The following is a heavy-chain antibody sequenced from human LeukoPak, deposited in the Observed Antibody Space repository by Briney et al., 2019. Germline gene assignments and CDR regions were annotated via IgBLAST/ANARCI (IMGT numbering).Heavy chain of an antibody. D-gene: IGHD2-15*01. CDR1: GYTFTNYY. CDR3: ATEDKYCSGGNCGKF. J-gene: IGHJ4*02. V-gene: IGHV1-2*02. CDR2: IVPDTGGV. Sequence: ASVKVSCKTSGYTFTNYYVHWVRQAPGQGLEWMGYIVPDTGGVDYDRRFQGRVTMTRDKSISTVYMELSSLKSDDTAVYYCATEDKYCSGGNCGKFWGQGTLVTVSS.